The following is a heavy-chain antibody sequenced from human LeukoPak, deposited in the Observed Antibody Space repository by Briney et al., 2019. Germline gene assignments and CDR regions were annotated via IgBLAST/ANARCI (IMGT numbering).Heavy chain of an antibody. V-gene: IGHV4-39*07. CDR3: ARELLSCSGSSCQSGDY. Sequence: SETLSLTCTVSGGSISSSSYYWGWIRQPPGKGLEWIGSIYYSGSTYYNPSLKSRVTISVDTSKNQFSLKLSSMTAADTAVYYCARELLSCSGSSCQSGDYWGQGTLVTVSS. D-gene: IGHD2-15*01. J-gene: IGHJ4*02. CDR1: GGSISSSSYY. CDR2: IYYSGST.